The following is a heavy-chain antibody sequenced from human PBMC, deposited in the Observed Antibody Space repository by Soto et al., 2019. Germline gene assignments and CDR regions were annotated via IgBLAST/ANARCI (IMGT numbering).Heavy chain of an antibody. Sequence: EVQLLESGGGLVQPGGSLRLSCAASGFTFSSYAMSWVRQAPGKGLEWVSAMSGSGGRSFYADSVKGRFTISRDNSKNTLYLRLNGLRAEDTAVYYCAKDRMNHNSVWDPFDIWGQGTMVTVSS. D-gene: IGHD2-15*01. V-gene: IGHV3-23*01. CDR2: MSGSGGRS. CDR3: AKDRMNHNSVWDPFDI. J-gene: IGHJ3*02. CDR1: GFTFSSYA.